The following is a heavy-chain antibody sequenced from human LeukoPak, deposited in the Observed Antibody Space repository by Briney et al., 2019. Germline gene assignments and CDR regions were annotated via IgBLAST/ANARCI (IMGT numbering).Heavy chain of an antibody. V-gene: IGHV3-23*01. D-gene: IGHD1-26*01. CDR1: GFTFSSYA. Sequence: PGGSLRLSCAASGFTFSSYAMSWVRQAPGKGLEWVSAISGSGGSTYYADSVKGRFTISRDNSKNTLYLQMNSLRAEDTAVYYCAGSSGSYPHYYYYYGMDVWGQGTRVTVSS. CDR2: ISGSGGST. J-gene: IGHJ6*02. CDR3: AGSSGSYPHYYYYYGMDV.